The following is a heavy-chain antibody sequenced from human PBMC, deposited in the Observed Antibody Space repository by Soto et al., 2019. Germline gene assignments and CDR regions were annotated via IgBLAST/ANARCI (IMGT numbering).Heavy chain of an antibody. J-gene: IGHJ2*01. Sequence: EVQLVESGGGLVQPGGSLRLSCAASGFTVSSNYMSWVRQAPGKGLEWVPVIYSGGSTYYADSVKGRFTISRDNSKNTLYLQMNSLRAEDTTVYYCARGYCGYWYFDLWGRGTLVTVSS. V-gene: IGHV3-66*01. CDR1: GFTVSSNY. CDR2: IYSGGST. CDR3: ARGYCGYWYFDL. D-gene: IGHD2-8*02.